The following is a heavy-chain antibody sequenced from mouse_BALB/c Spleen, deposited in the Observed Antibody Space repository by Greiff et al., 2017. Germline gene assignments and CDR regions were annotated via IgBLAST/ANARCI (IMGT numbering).Heavy chain of an antibody. V-gene: IGHV2-9*02. J-gene: IGHJ3*01. Sequence: QVQLKQSGPGLVQPSQSLSITCTVSGFSLTSYGVHWVRQPPGKGLEWLGVIWAGGSTNYNSALMSRLSISKDNSKSQVFLKMNSLQTDDTAMYYCARGDGYFAYWGQGTLVTVSA. CDR3: ARGDGYFAY. CDR1: GFSLTSYG. D-gene: IGHD2-3*01. CDR2: IWAGGST.